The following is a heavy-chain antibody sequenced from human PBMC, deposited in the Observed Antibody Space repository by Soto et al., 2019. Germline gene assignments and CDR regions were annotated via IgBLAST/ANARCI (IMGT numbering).Heavy chain of an antibody. CDR3: ARDDQMWPYYGMDV. CDR2: INPSGGST. V-gene: IGHV1-46*01. J-gene: IGHJ6*02. D-gene: IGHD2-21*01. Sequence: ASLKVSCRASGYTFTSYYMHWVRKAPGQGLEGMGIINPSGGSTSYAQKFQGRVTMTRDTSTSTVYMELSSLRSEDTAVYYCARDDQMWPYYGMDVWGQGTMVTVSS. CDR1: GYTFTSYY.